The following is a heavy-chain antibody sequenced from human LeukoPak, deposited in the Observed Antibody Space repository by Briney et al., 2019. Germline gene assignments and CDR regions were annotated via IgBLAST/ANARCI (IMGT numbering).Heavy chain of an antibody. V-gene: IGHV4-39*01. CDR3: ARGDSSWNAFGI. J-gene: IGHJ3*02. D-gene: IGHD6-13*01. CDR2: LYDSGST. Sequence: SETLSLTCTVSGGSISSSTYFWAWIRQPPGKGLEWIGSLYDSGSTYYNASLKTRVTISVDTSKNQFSLKLSSVTAADTAVYYCARGDSSWNAFGIWGQGTMLTVSS. CDR1: GGSISSSTYF.